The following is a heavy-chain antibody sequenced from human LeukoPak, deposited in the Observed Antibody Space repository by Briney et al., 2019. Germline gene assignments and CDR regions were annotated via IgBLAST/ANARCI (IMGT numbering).Heavy chain of an antibody. CDR3: ARHIGYCSSTSCYAFDI. Sequence: SETLSLTGAVSGYSISSGYYWGWIRQPPGKGLEWIGSIYHSGSTYYNPSLKSRVTISVDTSKNQFSLKLSSVTAADTAVYYCARHIGYCSSTSCYAFDIWGQGTMVTVSS. D-gene: IGHD2-2*01. CDR2: IYHSGST. V-gene: IGHV4-38-2*01. J-gene: IGHJ3*02. CDR1: GYSISSGYY.